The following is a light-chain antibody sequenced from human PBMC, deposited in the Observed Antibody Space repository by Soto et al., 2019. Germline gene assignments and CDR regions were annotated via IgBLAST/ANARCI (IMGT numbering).Light chain of an antibody. CDR2: AAS. CDR1: QGISNY. V-gene: IGKV1-27*01. CDR3: QKYNSAPQT. J-gene: IGKJ1*01. Sequence: DIQMTQSPSSLSASVGDRVTITCLASQGISNYLAWYQQKPGKVPKLLIYAASTLQSGVPSRFSGSGSGTDCTLTISSLQPEDVATYYCQKYNSAPQTFGQGTKVDIK.